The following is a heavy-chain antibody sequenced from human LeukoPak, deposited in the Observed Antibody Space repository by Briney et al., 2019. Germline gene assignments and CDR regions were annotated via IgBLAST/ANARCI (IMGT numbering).Heavy chain of an antibody. CDR3: ATDHSMANTAWWFDP. D-gene: IGHD5-24*01. V-gene: IGHV1-46*03. Sequence: GASVKVSCKASGGTFSSYAISWVRQAPGQGLEWMGVINPSGTGTSYAQKFQDRITMSRDTSTSTVYMELSSLRSEDTAFYYCATDHSMANTAWWFDPWGQGTLVTVSS. CDR1: GGTFSSYA. J-gene: IGHJ5*02. CDR2: INPSGTGT.